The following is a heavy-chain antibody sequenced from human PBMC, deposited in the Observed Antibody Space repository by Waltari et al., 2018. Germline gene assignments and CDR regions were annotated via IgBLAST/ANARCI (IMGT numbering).Heavy chain of an antibody. CDR1: GYTFTSYY. D-gene: IGHD6-13*01. CDR2: INPIGGST. Sequence: QVQLVQSGAEVKKPGASVKVSCKASGYTFTSYYMHWVRQAPGQGLEWMGIINPIGGSTSYAQKFQGRVTMTRATSTSTVYMELSSLRSEDTAVYYCARDMAASYYGMDVWGQGTTVTVSS. V-gene: IGHV1-46*01. CDR3: ARDMAASYYGMDV. J-gene: IGHJ6*02.